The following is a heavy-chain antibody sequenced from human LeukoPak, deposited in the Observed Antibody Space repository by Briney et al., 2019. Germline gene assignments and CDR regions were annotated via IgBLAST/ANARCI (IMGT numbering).Heavy chain of an antibody. Sequence: PGRSLRLSCAASGFTFSSYAMHWVRRAPGKGLEWVAVISYDGSNKYYADSVKGRFTISRDNSKNTLYLQMNSLRAEDTAVYYCARGAHIVVVTAPTDYWGQGTLVTVSS. V-gene: IGHV3-30-3*01. J-gene: IGHJ4*02. CDR3: ARGAHIVVVTAPTDY. CDR2: ISYDGSNK. D-gene: IGHD2-21*02. CDR1: GFTFSSYA.